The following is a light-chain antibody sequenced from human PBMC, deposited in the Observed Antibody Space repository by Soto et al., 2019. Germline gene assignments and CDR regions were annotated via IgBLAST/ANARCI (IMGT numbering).Light chain of an antibody. Sequence: QSALTQPASVSESPGQSITISCTGTSSDVGGYNYVSWYQQYPGKAPKLIIYEVSNRPSGVSNRFSGSKSGNTASLTISGLQAEDEADYYCSSYTSSSTLFGTGTKLTVL. J-gene: IGLJ1*01. CDR3: SSYTSSSTL. V-gene: IGLV2-14*01. CDR1: SSDVGGYNY. CDR2: EVS.